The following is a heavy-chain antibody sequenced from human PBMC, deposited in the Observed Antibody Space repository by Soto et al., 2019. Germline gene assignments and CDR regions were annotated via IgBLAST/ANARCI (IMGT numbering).Heavy chain of an antibody. D-gene: IGHD1-1*01. V-gene: IGHV3-48*03. J-gene: IGHJ5*02. CDR1: GFTFSYFE. CDR2: IGGSGGTT. CDR3: TRIHNNYNAVHFDP. Sequence: GGSLRLSCGASGFTFSYFEMNWVRQAPGKGLEWVAYIGGSGGTTHYADSVRGRFTISRDNAKNSLYLEMNDLRAADTAIYYCTRIHNNYNAVHFDPWGQGTLVTVSS.